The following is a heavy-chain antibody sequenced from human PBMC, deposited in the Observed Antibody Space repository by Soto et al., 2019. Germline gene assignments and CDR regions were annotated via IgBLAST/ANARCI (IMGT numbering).Heavy chain of an antibody. CDR1: GFTVSSNY. CDR2: IYSGGST. Sequence: PGGSLRLSCAAAGFTVSSNYMSWVRQAPGKGLEWVSVIYSGGSTYYADSVKGRFTISRDNSKNTLYLQMNSLRAEDTAVYYCARASRTQQLGIFDYWGKGTLVTVSS. J-gene: IGHJ4*02. D-gene: IGHD6-13*01. V-gene: IGHV3-53*01. CDR3: ARASRTQQLGIFDY.